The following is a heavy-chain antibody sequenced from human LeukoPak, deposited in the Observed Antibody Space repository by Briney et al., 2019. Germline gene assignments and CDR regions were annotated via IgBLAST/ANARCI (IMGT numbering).Heavy chain of an antibody. D-gene: IGHD5-18*01. V-gene: IGHV5-51*01. CDR1: GYTFTNYW. Sequence: ESLKISCNGSGYTFTNYWIGWGRQMPGEGLEGMWSLYSTDCDTKYSPSFKGQVTISADKSITPAYLPWSSLKASDIAMYYCARLIPGYSLFDYWGQGTLVTVSS. CDR3: ARLIPGYSLFDY. J-gene: IGHJ4*02. CDR2: LYSTDCDT.